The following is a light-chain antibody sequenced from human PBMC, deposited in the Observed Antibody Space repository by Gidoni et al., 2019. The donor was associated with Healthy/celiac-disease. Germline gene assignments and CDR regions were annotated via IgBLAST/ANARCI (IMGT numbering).Light chain of an antibody. J-gene: IGLJ2*01. CDR2: EVS. CDR3: CSYAGSSTLV. V-gene: IGLV2-23*02. Sequence: QSALTQPASVSGSPGQSITISCTGTRSDVGSYNLVSWYQQHPGKATKLMIYEVSKRPSGVSNRFSGSKSGNTASLTISGLQAEDEADYYCCSYAGSSTLVFGGGTKLTVL. CDR1: RSDVGSYNL.